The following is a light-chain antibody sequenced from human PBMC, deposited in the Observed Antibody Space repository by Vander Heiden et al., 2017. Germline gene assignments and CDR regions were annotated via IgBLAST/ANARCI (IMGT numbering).Light chain of an antibody. J-gene: IGKJ2*01. V-gene: IGKV1-39*01. CDR3: QQSYGAPYN. CDR1: ERIDHY. Sequence: DIQMTQSPPSLSASLGDRVTITCRASERIDHYLNWYRQKPGKGPELLIYAASNLQSWVPSRFSGSGSGTDFTLTIASLRPEDFATYYCQQSYGAPYNVGQGTKLE. CDR2: AAS.